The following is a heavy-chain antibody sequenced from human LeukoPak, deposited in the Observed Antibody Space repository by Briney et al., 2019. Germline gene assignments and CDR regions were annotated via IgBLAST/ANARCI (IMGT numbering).Heavy chain of an antibody. CDR1: GYTFTSYG. D-gene: IGHD3-3*01. Sequence: ASVKVSCKASGYTFTSYGISWVRQAPGQGLEWTGWISAYNGNTNYAQKLQGRVTMTTDTSTSTAYMELRSLRSDDTAVYYCARVRCFWSGYYGPRDAFDIWGQGTMVTVSS. J-gene: IGHJ3*02. CDR2: ISAYNGNT. V-gene: IGHV1-18*01. CDR3: ARVRCFWSGYYGPRDAFDI.